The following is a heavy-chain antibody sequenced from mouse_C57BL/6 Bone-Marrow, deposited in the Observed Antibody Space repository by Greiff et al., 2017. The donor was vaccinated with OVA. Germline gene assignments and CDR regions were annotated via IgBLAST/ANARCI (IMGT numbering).Heavy chain of an antibody. CDR2: ISDGGSYN. D-gene: IGHD1-1*01. CDR1: GFTFSSYA. Sequence: EVKLVESGGGLVKPGGSLKLSCAASGFTFSSYAMSWVRQTPEKRLEWVATISDGGSYNYYPDNVKGRFTISSENSKNNLYLQMSQLKSEDTAMDYCASFYYGSSYGWYFDVWGTGTTVTVSS. V-gene: IGHV5-4*03. J-gene: IGHJ1*03. CDR3: ASFYYGSSYGWYFDV.